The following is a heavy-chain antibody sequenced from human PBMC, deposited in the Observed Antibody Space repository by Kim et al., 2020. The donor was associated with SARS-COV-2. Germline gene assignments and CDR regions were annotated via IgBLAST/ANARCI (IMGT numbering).Heavy chain of an antibody. Sequence: SVKGRFTISRDDAKNTLYLQMNSLRAEDTAVYYCASQALMSRAVAGNFDYWGQGTLVTVSS. D-gene: IGHD6-19*01. J-gene: IGHJ4*02. V-gene: IGHV3-23*01. CDR3: ASQALMSRAVAGNFDY.